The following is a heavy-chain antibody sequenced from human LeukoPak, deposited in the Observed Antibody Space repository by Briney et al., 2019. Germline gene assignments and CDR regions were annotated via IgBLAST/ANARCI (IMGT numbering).Heavy chain of an antibody. J-gene: IGHJ4*02. Sequence: EASVKVSCKASGGTFSSYAISWVRQAPGQGLQWMGEIIPLFGTRNYAQKFQGRLTITADESTTTAYMDLSSLTSEDTAVYYCVVSGGWYGVWGQGTLVTVSS. CDR1: GGTFSSYA. CDR3: VVSGGWYGV. V-gene: IGHV1-69*13. D-gene: IGHD6-19*01. CDR2: IIPLFGTR.